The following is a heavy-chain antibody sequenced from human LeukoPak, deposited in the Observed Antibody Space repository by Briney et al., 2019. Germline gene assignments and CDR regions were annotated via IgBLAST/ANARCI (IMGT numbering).Heavy chain of an antibody. J-gene: IGHJ3*01. CDR1: GGSVSSTHY. Sequence: TSETLSLTCTVSGGSVSSTHYWGWIRQPPGKGLEWIGSIYYGGSTYYNASLRSRVTTSVDTSRNQFSLKLSSVTAADTAVYYCAKSTYYYDTFVNAFDLWGQGTVVTVSS. CDR3: AKSTYYYDTFVNAFDL. D-gene: IGHD3-22*01. V-gene: IGHV4-39*07. CDR2: IYYGGST.